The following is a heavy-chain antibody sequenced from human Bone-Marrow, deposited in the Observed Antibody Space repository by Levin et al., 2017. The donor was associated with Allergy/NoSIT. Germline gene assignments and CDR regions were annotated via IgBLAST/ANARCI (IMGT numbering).Heavy chain of an antibody. J-gene: IGHJ4*02. CDR2: IAINVGST. V-gene: IGHV3-23*01. CDR1: GFLFSSYG. CDR3: ARGWEQWLDAPSRLFYS. D-gene: IGHD6-19*01. Sequence: GESLKISCEASGFLFSSYGMNWVRQAPGKGLEWVSGIAINVGSTYYADSVKGRFSISRDNSKNTLYLQMNSLSAEDTAVYYCARGWEQWLDAPSRLFYSWGQGTLVTVSS.